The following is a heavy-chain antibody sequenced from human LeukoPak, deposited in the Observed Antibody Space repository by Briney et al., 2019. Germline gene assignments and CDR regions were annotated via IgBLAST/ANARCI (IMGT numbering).Heavy chain of an antibody. V-gene: IGHV3-48*01. CDR3: AMEYSRSSGRSLDY. CDR1: RFTFSTYS. D-gene: IGHD6-6*01. J-gene: IGHJ4*02. CDR2: ISSGSNTI. Sequence: GRSRRLFCAASRFTFSTYSMNWDRQAPGKGLERVSYISSGSNTIYYADSVKGRFTISRDNAKNSLYLQMNSLRAEDTAVYYCAMEYSRSSGRSLDYWGQGTLVTVSS.